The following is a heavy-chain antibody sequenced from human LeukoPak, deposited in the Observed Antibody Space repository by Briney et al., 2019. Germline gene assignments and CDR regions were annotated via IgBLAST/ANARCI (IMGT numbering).Heavy chain of an antibody. CDR3: ARLATPWGYSHGSYGAFDI. Sequence: PGGSLRLSCAASGFTFSSYSMNWVRQAPGKGLEWVSSISSSSSYIYYADSVKGRFTISRDNAKNSLYLQMNSLRAEDTAVYYCARLATPWGYSHGSYGAFDIWGQGTMVTVSS. CDR1: GFTFSSYS. J-gene: IGHJ3*02. V-gene: IGHV3-21*01. CDR2: ISSSSSYI. D-gene: IGHD5-18*01.